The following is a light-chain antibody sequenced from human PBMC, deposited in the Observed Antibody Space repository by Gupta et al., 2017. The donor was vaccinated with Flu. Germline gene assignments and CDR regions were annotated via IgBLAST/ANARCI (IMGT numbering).Light chain of an antibody. CDR2: AKN. CDR3: TSRDNSGKQPV. V-gene: IGLV3-19*01. CDR1: SLRSYY. Sequence: SSELTQDPAVSVALGQTVRITCQGDSLRSYYATWYQQKPGQAPLMVTEAKNNRPSGITDRVYGSSAGNTASWTITGDKPEDEADYYCTSRDNSGKQPVFGGGTKLTVL. J-gene: IGLJ3*02.